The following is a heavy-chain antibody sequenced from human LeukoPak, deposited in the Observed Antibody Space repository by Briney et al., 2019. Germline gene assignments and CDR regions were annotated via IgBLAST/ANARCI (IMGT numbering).Heavy chain of an antibody. V-gene: IGHV3-23*01. Sequence: HPGGSLRLSCAASGFTFSTYAMSWVRQAPGKGLEWVSSISGSGGSTYYADSVKGRFTISRDTSKNTLYLQMNSLRAADTAVYYCVKSGYNRFDYWGQGALVTVSS. CDR3: VKSGYNRFDY. D-gene: IGHD5-24*01. J-gene: IGHJ4*02. CDR1: GFTFSTYA. CDR2: ISGSGGST.